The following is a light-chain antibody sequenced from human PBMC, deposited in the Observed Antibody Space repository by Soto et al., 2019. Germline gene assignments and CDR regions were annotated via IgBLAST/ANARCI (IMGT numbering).Light chain of an antibody. V-gene: IGLV1-44*01. J-gene: IGLJ2*01. CDR1: TSNIGGNT. CDR3: QSYDSSLRGVV. CDR2: SNN. Sequence: QSVLTQPPSASGTPGQRVTISCSGSTSNIGGNTVNWYQQLPGTAPKLLIYSNNQRPSGVPDRFSGSKSGTSASLAITGLQAEDEADYYCQSYDSSLRGVVFGGGTKVTVL.